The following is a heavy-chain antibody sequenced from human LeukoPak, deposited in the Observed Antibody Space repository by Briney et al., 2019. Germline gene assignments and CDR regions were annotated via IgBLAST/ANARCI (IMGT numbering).Heavy chain of an antibody. CDR1: GFTFSSYG. V-gene: IGHV3-33*06. Sequence: GRSLRLSCAASGFTFSSYGMHWVRQAPGKGLEWVAVIWYDGSNKYYADSVKGRFTISRDNSRSTLYLQMNSLRVEDTAVYYCTKLGLLAYCGGDCRGMDVWGQGTTVTVSS. J-gene: IGHJ6*02. CDR3: TKLGLLAYCGGDCRGMDV. D-gene: IGHD2-21*02. CDR2: IWYDGSNK.